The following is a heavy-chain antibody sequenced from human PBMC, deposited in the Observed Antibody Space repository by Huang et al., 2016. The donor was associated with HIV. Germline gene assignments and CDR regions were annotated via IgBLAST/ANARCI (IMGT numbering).Heavy chain of an antibody. CDR2: IYYSGST. D-gene: IGHD3-10*01. V-gene: IGHV4-39*01. CDR1: GGSISSSSYY. CDR3: ARRLRLGYYFDY. J-gene: IGHJ4*02. Sequence: QLQLQESGPGLVKPSETLSLTCTVSGGSISSSSYYWGWIRQPPGKGLEWIGSIYYSGSTYDNPSLKSRVTISVDTSKNQFSLKLSSVTAADTAVYYCARRLRLGYYFDYWGQGTLVTVSS.